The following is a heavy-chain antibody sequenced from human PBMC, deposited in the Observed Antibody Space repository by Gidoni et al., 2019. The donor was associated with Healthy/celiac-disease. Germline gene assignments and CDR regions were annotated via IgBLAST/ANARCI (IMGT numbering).Heavy chain of an antibody. D-gene: IGHD4-4*01. CDR2: INHSGST. V-gene: IGHV4-34*01. Sequence: DGLEWIGEINHSGSTNYNPSLKSRVTISVDTSKNQFSLKLSSVTAADTAVYYCARYSNYVQAGDYWGQGTLVTVSS. CDR3: ARYSNYVQAGDY. J-gene: IGHJ4*02.